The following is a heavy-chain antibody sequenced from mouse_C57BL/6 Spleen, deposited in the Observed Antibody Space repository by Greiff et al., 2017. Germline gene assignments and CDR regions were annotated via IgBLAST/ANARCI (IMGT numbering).Heavy chain of an antibody. J-gene: IGHJ4*01. V-gene: IGHV1-59*01. D-gene: IGHD4-1*02. CDR1: GYTFTSYW. CDR2: IDPSDSYT. CDR3: ATPTWTAYAMGY. Sequence: QVQLQQPGAELVRPGTSVKLSCKASGYTFTSYWMPWVKQRPGQGLEWIGVIDPSDSYTNYNQKFKGKATLTVDTSASTAYMQLSSLTSEDSAVYYCATPTWTAYAMGYWGQGTSVTVSS.